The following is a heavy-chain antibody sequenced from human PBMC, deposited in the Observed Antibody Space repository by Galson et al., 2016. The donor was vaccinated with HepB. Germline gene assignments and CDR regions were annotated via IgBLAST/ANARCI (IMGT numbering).Heavy chain of an antibody. V-gene: IGHV4-34*01. D-gene: IGHD6-13*01. CDR2: INHSGST. J-gene: IGHJ4*02. CDR3: ARRGAGSSWFFY. Sequence: SETLSLTCAVYGGSFSAYYWTWIRQPPGKGLEWIGEINHSGSTNYNPSLKSRVTISVDTSKNLFSLKLSSVTAADTAVYYCARRGAGSSWFFYWGQGTLVTVSS. CDR1: GGSFSAYY.